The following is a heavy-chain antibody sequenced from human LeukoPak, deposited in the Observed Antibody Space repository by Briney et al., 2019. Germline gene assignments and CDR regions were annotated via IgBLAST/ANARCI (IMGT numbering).Heavy chain of an antibody. CDR1: GGSINTFY. J-gene: IGHJ5*02. V-gene: IGHV4-4*07. CDR2: IYTRGNT. CDR3: ARDSGTTGEVKFDP. Sequence: SQTLSLTCTVSGGSINTFYWSWIRQPGGKGLDWIGRIYTRGNTNYNPSLKSRVTMSVDTSKNQFSLKVSSVTAADTAVYYCARDSGTTGEVKFDPWGRGTLVTVSS. D-gene: IGHD3-10*01.